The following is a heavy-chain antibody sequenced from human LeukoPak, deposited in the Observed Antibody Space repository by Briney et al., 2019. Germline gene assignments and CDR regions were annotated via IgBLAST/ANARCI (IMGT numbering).Heavy chain of an antibody. CDR1: GFSFGNHV. V-gene: IGHV3-23*01. CDR2: VSGSGDTT. J-gene: IGHJ4*02. Sequence: GGSLRLSCAASGFSFGNHVMIWVRQAAGKGLEGVSVVSGSGDTTHYPDSLRGRFNIFSDNFKNTLFLLLNSLRAEDTAIYYCARTLWGVTILSSDYWGQGTLVTVSS. D-gene: IGHD3-16*01. CDR3: ARTLWGVTILSSDY.